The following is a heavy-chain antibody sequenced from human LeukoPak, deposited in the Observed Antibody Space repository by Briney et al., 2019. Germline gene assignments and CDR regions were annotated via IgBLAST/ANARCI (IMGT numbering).Heavy chain of an antibody. CDR2: ISGSGGST. CDR1: GFTFSSYA. Sequence: GGSLRLSCAASGFTFSSYAVSWVRQAPGKGLEWVSAISGSGGSTYFADSVKGRFTISRDNSKNTLYLQMNSLRAEDTAVYYCARALLHDYGDPYWGQGTLVTVSS. D-gene: IGHD4-17*01. CDR3: ARALLHDYGDPY. V-gene: IGHV3-23*01. J-gene: IGHJ4*02.